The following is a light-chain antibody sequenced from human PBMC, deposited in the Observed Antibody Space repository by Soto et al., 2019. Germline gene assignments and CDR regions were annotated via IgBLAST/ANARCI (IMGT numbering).Light chain of an antibody. CDR1: QSLVYSDGNTY. CDR3: MQGTHWPPT. CDR2: KIS. V-gene: IGKV2-30*01. Sequence: VVMTQSPLSLPVTLGQPASISCRSSQSLVYSDGNTYLNWFQQRPGQSPRRLIYKISNRDSGVPDRFSGSGSCTDFTLIISRVEAEDVGVYYCMQGTHWPPTFGQGTKVEIK. J-gene: IGKJ1*01.